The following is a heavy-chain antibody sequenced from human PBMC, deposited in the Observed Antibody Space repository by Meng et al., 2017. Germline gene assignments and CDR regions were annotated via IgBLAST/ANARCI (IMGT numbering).Heavy chain of an antibody. D-gene: IGHD3-22*01. V-gene: IGHV1-2*02. CDR1: GYTFTGYY. CDR3: ARSFVTTTFDAFDI. Sequence: ASVKVSCKASGYTFTGYYMHWVRQAPGQGLEWMGWINPNSGGTNYAQKFQGRVTMTRDTSISTAYMELSSLRSEDTAVYYCARSFVTTTFDAFDIWGQGTMVTVSS. J-gene: IGHJ3*02. CDR2: INPNSGGT.